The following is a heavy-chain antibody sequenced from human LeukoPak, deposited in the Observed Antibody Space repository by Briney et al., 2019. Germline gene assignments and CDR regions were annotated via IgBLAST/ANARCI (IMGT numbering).Heavy chain of an antibody. D-gene: IGHD3-22*01. Sequence: PSETLSLTCGVSGGSIDITNYWSWVCQAPGKGLEWIGEISHDGTTNYNPSLRSRVAMSLDRANNQFSLSLTSVTAADTAVYYCTREDRPFCPFAYWGQGVLVTVSS. J-gene: IGHJ4*02. V-gene: IGHV4-4*02. CDR2: ISHDGTT. CDR1: GGSIDITNY. CDR3: TREDRPFCPFAY.